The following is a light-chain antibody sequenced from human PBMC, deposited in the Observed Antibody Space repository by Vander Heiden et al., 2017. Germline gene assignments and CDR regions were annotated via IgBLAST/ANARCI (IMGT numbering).Light chain of an antibody. CDR3: QQDYSTRT. V-gene: IGKV4-1*01. CDR1: QSVLYSSNNKNY. J-gene: IGKJ1*01. Sequence: DIVMTQSPDSLAVSLGERATINCKSSQSVLYSSNNKNYLAWYQQKPGQPPKLLIYWASTRESGVPDRLRGSGSGTDFTLTISSLQAEDVAVYYCQQDYSTRTFGQGTKVEIK. CDR2: WAS.